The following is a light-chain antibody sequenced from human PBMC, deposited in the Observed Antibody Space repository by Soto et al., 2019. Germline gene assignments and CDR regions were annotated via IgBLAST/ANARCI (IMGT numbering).Light chain of an antibody. CDR2: GAS. V-gene: IGKV3-20*01. CDR3: QQYYNWPRT. CDR1: QSVSSTY. J-gene: IGKJ5*01. Sequence: EIVLTQSPGTLSLSPGERATLSCRASQSVSSTYLAWYQQKPGQAPRLLLYGASSRATGIPDRFSGSGSGTEFTLTINSLQAEDCAVYYCQQYYNWPRTFGQGTRLEIK.